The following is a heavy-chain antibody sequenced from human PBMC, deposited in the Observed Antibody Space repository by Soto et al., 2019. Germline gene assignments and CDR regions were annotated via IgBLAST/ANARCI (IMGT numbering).Heavy chain of an antibody. Sequence: VKVSCKASGYTFTSYAMHWVRQAPGQRLEWMGWINAGNGNTKYSQKFQGRVTITRDTSASTAYMELSSLRSEDTAVYYCARGLNGYLHYFDYWGQGTTVTVSS. CDR2: INAGNGNT. CDR3: ARGLNGYLHYFDY. J-gene: IGHJ4*03. V-gene: IGHV1-3*01. CDR1: GYTFTSYA. D-gene: IGHD5-18*01.